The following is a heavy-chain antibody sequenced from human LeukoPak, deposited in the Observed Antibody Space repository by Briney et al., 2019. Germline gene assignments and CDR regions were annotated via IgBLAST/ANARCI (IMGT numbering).Heavy chain of an antibody. D-gene: IGHD2-2*01. CDR1: GGSFSGYY. Sequence: PSETLSLTCAVYGGSFSGYYWSWIRQPPGKGLEWIGYIYHSGSTYYNPSLKSRVTISVDRSKNQFSLKLSSVTAADTAVYYCARTRIVVVPAARDAFDIWGQGTMVTVSS. J-gene: IGHJ3*02. V-gene: IGHV4-34*01. CDR3: ARTRIVVVPAARDAFDI. CDR2: IYHSGST.